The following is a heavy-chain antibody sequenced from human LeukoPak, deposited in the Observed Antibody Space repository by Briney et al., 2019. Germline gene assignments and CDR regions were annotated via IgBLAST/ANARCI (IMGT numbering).Heavy chain of an antibody. Sequence: PGGSLRLSCAASGFTFSSYEMNWVRQAPGKGLEWVSYISSSGSTIYYADSVKGRFTISRDNAKNSLYLQVNSLRAEDTAVYYCARDRAYYDSSGYYGDYFDYWGQGTLVTVSS. CDR1: GFTFSSYE. V-gene: IGHV3-48*03. J-gene: IGHJ4*02. CDR2: ISSSGSTI. CDR3: ARDRAYYDSSGYYGDYFDY. D-gene: IGHD3-22*01.